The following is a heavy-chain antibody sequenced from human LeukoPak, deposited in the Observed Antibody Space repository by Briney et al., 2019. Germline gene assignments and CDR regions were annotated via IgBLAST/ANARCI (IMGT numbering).Heavy chain of an antibody. CDR3: ARDGTTTRYYFDY. D-gene: IGHD1-1*01. V-gene: IGHV4-31*03. CDR1: GGSISSGGYY. Sequence: KPSETLSLTCTVSGGSISSGGYYWSWIRQHPGKGLEWIGYIYYSGSTYYNPSLKSRVTISVDTSKNQFSLRLSSVTAADTAVYYCARDGTTTRYYFDYWGQGTLVTVSS. J-gene: IGHJ4*02. CDR2: IYYSGST.